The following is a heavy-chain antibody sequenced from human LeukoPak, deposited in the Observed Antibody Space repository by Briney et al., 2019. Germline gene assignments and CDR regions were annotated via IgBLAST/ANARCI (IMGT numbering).Heavy chain of an antibody. Sequence: PGGSLRLSCAASGFTVSSKYMSWVRQAPGKGLEWVSVFYVGGNTYYADSVRGRFTISRDNSKNTLYLQMNSLTAEDTAVYYCARGSGWVFFEYWGQGTQVTVSS. CDR2: FYVGGNT. CDR3: ARGSGWVFFEY. J-gene: IGHJ4*02. D-gene: IGHD6-19*01. V-gene: IGHV3-53*01. CDR1: GFTVSSKY.